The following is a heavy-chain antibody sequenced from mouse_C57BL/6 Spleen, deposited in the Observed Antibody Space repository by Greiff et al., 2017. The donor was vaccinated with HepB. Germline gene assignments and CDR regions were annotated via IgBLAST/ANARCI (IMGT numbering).Heavy chain of an antibody. D-gene: IGHD1-1*01. CDR3: AKYYYGSSYGYFDV. Sequence: VKLMESGPGLVQPSQSLSITCTVSGFSLTSYGVHWVRQSPGKGLEWLGVIWRGGSTDYNAAFMSRLSITKDNSTSQVFFKMNSLQADATAIYYCAKYYYGSSYGYFDVWGTGTTVTVSS. CDR1: GFSLTSYG. J-gene: IGHJ1*03. CDR2: IWRGGST. V-gene: IGHV2-5*01.